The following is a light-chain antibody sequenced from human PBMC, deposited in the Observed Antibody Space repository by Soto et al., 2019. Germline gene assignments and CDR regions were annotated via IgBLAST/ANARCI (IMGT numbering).Light chain of an antibody. CDR3: QQYDSYSKT. CDR1: QGIRNE. V-gene: IGKV1-6*01. CDR2: AAS. J-gene: IGKJ2*01. Sequence: AIQVTQSPSSLSASVGDRVTITCRASQGIRNELSWYQQKPGKAPKFLIFAASNLQSGVPSRFSGSGSGTDFTLTISSLQPEDFATYYCQQYDSYSKTFGQGTQLEIK.